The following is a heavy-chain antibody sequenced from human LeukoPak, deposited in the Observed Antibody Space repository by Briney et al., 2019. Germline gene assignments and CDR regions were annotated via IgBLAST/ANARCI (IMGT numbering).Heavy chain of an antibody. Sequence: GVLRLSCAASGFTFSSFNTRWVRQAPGKGLEWVSSISSTSTYIYDADSVKGRFTISRDNAKNSLYLQMNSLRAEDTAVYYCARVSYSSGWFFDYWGQGTLVTVSS. D-gene: IGHD6-19*01. J-gene: IGHJ4*02. CDR2: ISSTSTYI. V-gene: IGHV3-21*01. CDR3: ARVSYSSGWFFDY. CDR1: GFTFSSFN.